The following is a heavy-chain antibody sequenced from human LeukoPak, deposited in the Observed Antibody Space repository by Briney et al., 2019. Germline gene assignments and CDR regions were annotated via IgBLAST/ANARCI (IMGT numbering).Heavy chain of an antibody. CDR3: ARGYCSGGSCYYYYYMDA. J-gene: IGHJ6*03. CDR2: ISSSSSTI. Sequence: GGSLRLSCAASGFTFSSYSMNWVRQAPGKGLEWVSYISSSSSTIYYADSVKGRFTISRDNAKNSLYLQMNSLRAEDTAVYYCARGYCSGGSCYYYYYMDAWGKGTTVTVSS. D-gene: IGHD2-15*01. CDR1: GFTFSSYS. V-gene: IGHV3-48*01.